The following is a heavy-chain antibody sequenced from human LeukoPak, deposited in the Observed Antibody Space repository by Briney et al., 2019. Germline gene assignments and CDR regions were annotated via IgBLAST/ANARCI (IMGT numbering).Heavy chain of an antibody. V-gene: IGHV1-8*01. Sequence: ASVTVTCTGSGYTFTSCDINWVRQATGQGLEWMGWMNPNSGNTGYGQSFQGRITMTRDISIGTAYMELSNLTSEDTAIYYCTSGSIGRRDNCGQGTLVTVSA. D-gene: IGHD2-21*01. J-gene: IGHJ4*02. CDR2: MNPNSGNT. CDR3: TSGSIGRRDN. CDR1: GYTFTSCD.